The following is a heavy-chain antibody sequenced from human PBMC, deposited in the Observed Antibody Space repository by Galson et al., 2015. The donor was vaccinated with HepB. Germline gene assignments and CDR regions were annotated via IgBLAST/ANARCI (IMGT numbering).Heavy chain of an antibody. D-gene: IGHD5-12*01. J-gene: IGHJ4*02. CDR3: ARRFNSGYDRLDY. CDR1: GFTFSSYG. V-gene: IGHV3-30*03. CDR2: ISYDGSNK. Sequence: SLRLSCAASGFTFSSYGMHWVRQAPGKGLEWVAVISYDGSNKYYAVSVKGRFTISRDNSKNTLYLQMNSLRAEDTAVYYCARRFNSGYDRLDYWGQGTLVTVSS.